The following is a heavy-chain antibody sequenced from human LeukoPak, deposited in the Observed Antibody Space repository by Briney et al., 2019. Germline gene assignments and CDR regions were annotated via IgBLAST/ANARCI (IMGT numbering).Heavy chain of an antibody. D-gene: IGHD1-26*01. CDR3: ARDIGATNWFDP. V-gene: IGHV3-74*01. CDR1: GFTFSSYW. J-gene: IGHJ5*02. Sequence: GGSLRLSCAASGFTFSSYWMHWVRQAPGKGLVWVSRINSDGRSTSYADSVKGRFTISRDNAKNTLYLQMNSLRAEDTAVYYCARDIGATNWFDPWGQGTLVTVSS. CDR2: INSDGRST.